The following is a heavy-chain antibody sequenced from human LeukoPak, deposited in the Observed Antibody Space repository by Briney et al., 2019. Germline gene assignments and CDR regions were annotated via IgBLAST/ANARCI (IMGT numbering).Heavy chain of an antibody. CDR3: ARAVVVPAAHVYYYYYYMDV. V-gene: IGHV1-46*01. CDR2: INPSGGST. CDR1: GYTFTSYY. J-gene: IGHJ6*03. Sequence: ASVKVSCKASGYTFTSYYMHRVRQAPGQGLEWMGIINPSGGSTSYAQKFQGRVTMTRDMSTSTVYMELSSLRSEDTAVYYCARAVVVPAAHVYYYYYYMDVWGKGTTVTVSS. D-gene: IGHD2-2*01.